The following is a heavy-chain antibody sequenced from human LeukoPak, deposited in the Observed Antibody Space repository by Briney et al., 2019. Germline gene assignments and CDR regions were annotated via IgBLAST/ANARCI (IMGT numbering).Heavy chain of an antibody. D-gene: IGHD4-11*01. J-gene: IGHJ4*02. CDR1: GFTFSDYY. V-gene: IGHV3-11*01. CDR2: VSPSGSSI. Sequence: GGSLRLSCAASGFTFSDYYMNWIRQAPGKGLEWISYVSPSGSSIEYAGSVKDRFTISRDNAKNSLYLQMNSLRAEDTAVYYCARDPPAKHSAYYVDYWGQGTLVTVSS. CDR3: ARDPPAKHSAYYVDY.